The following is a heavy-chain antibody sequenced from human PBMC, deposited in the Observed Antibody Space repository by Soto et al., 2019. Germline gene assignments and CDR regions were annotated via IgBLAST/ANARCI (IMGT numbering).Heavy chain of an antibody. CDR2: IWYDGSNK. J-gene: IGHJ4*02. CDR1: GFTFSSYG. CDR3: ARDEIAVAGYFDY. Sequence: PGGSLRLSCAASGFTFSSYGIPWARQAPGKGLEWVAVIWYDGSNKYYAQKLQGRVTMTTDTSTSTAYMELRSLRSDDTAVYYCARDEIAVAGYFDYWGQGTLVTVSS. V-gene: IGHV3-33*01. D-gene: IGHD6-19*01.